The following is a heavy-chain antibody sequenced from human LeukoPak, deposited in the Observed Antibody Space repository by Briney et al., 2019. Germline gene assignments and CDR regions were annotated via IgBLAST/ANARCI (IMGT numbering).Heavy chain of an antibody. CDR3: ARALTTLTYEGY. CDR2: ISGSGGST. D-gene: IGHD1-1*01. Sequence: PGGSLRLSCAASGFTFSSYALTWVRQAPGKGLEWVSAISGSGGSTYYADSVKGRFTISRHNSKNTLYLQMNSLRAEDTAVYYCARALTTLTYEGYWGQGTLVTVSS. V-gene: IGHV3-23*01. CDR1: GFTFSSYA. J-gene: IGHJ4*02.